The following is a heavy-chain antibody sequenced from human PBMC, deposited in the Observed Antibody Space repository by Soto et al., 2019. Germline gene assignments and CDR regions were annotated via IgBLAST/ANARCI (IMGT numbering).Heavy chain of an antibody. CDR2: VKSDGTTA. V-gene: IGHV3-74*01. CDR1: GFAFTSYW. D-gene: IGHD3-10*01. J-gene: IGHJ4*02. Sequence: SGGSLRLSCEASGFAFTSYWMHWVRQAPGKGLVWVAGVKSDGTTATYADSVRGRFTISRDNAKNTLYLQMNSLSAEDTAVYYCARDLGVVREPFFGYWGQGTLVTVSS. CDR3: ARDLGVVREPFFGY.